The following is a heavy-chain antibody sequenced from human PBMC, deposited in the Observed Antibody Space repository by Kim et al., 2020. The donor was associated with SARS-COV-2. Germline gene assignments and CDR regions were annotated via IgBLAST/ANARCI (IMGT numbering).Heavy chain of an antibody. Sequence: ATQLRGRVTMATDTSTSTAYMELRSLRSDDTAVYYCARDRWQQLSHWFDPWGQGTLVTVSS. CDR3: ARDRWQQLSHWFDP. J-gene: IGHJ5*02. V-gene: IGHV1-18*01. D-gene: IGHD6-13*01.